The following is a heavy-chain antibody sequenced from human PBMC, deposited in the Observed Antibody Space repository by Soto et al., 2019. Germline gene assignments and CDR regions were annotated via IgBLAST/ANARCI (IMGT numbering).Heavy chain of an antibody. Sequence: SETLSLTCTVSGGSISSYYWSWIRQPPGNGLEWIGYIYYSGSTNYNPSLKSRVTISVDTSKNQFSLKLSSVTAADTAVYYCARAYGYYFDYWGQGTLVTVSS. V-gene: IGHV4-59*01. CDR2: IYYSGST. CDR3: ARAYGYYFDY. J-gene: IGHJ4*02. CDR1: GGSISSYY. D-gene: IGHD4-17*01.